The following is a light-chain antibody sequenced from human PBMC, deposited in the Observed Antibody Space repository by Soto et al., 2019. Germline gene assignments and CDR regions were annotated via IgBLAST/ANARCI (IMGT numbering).Light chain of an antibody. CDR2: AAS. V-gene: IGKV1-39*01. Sequence: DIQMTQSPSSLSASVGYRVTITCRASQSISSYLNWYQQKPGKAPKLLIYAASSLQSGVPSRFSGSGSGTDFTLTISSLQPEDFATYYCQQLNNYPLSFGGGTKVDI. J-gene: IGKJ4*01. CDR1: QSISSY. CDR3: QQLNNYPLS.